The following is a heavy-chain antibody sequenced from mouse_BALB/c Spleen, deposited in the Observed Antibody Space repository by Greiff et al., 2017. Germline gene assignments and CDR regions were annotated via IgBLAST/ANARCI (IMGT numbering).Heavy chain of an antibody. J-gene: IGHJ3*01. D-gene: IGHD2-4*01. Sequence: EVKLMESGGGLVKPGGSLKLSCAASGFTFSSYAMSWVRQSPEKRLEWVAEISSGGSYTYYPDTVTGRFTISRDNAKNTLYLEMSCLRSEDTAMYYCARDDHTMITTDWGQGTLVTVSA. CDR1: GFTFSSYA. V-gene: IGHV5-9-4*01. CDR3: ARDDHTMITTD. CDR2: ISSGGSYT.